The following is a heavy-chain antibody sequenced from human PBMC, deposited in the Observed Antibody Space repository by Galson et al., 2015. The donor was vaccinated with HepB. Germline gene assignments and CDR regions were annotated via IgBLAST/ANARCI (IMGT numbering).Heavy chain of an antibody. CDR1: GFTFTNYA. V-gene: IGHV3-23*01. CDR2: ISDWSTYT. D-gene: IGHD5-18*01. Sequence: SLRLSCAASGFTFTNYAMNWLRQAPGKGLEWLSVISDWSTYTAYADSVKGRFAISRDTSKDTVFLQMTSLGFEDTAVYFCAKDRVADTARLIEHWGQGALVSVSS. CDR3: AKDRVADTARLIEH. J-gene: IGHJ1*01.